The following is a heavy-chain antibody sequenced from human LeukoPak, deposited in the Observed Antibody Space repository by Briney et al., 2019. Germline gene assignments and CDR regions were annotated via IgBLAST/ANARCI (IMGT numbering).Heavy chain of an antibody. V-gene: IGHV1-2*06. J-gene: IGHJ4*02. CDR1: GYTFTGYY. Sequence: ASVTVSCTASGYTFTGYYMHWVRQAPGQGLEWMGRINPNSGGTNYAQKFQGRVTMTRDTSISTAYMELSRLRSDDTAVYYCARDLRGSGYDLSAWGQGTLVTVSS. D-gene: IGHD5-12*01. CDR3: ARDLRGSGYDLSA. CDR2: INPNSGGT.